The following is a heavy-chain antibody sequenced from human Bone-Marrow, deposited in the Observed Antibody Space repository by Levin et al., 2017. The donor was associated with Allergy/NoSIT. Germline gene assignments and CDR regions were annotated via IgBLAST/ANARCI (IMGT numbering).Heavy chain of an antibody. CDR2: IYSHGDT. V-gene: IGHV3-53*01. CDR1: GFTVNNNY. CDR3: GRDVGP. J-gene: IGHJ3*01. Sequence: PGGSLRLSCAASGFTVNNNYLWWVRQAPGKGLEWVSLIYSHGDTYYADSVKGRFSISRDGSKNTLYLQMNSLRAEDTAMYYCGRDVGPWGQGTMVTVSS. D-gene: IGHD1-26*01.